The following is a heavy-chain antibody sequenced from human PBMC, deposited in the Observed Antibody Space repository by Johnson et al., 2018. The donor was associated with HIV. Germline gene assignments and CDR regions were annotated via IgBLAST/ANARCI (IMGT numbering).Heavy chain of an antibody. CDR3: AKEEGRAAAGTGEAFDI. CDR2: LWYDGTTA. V-gene: IGHV3-33*06. J-gene: IGHJ3*02. CDR1: GFNFNIYG. D-gene: IGHD6-13*01. Sequence: QVQLVESGGDMVQPGRSLRLSCAASGFNFNIYGMHWVRQAPGKGLEWVAILWYDGTTAFYADSVKGRFTISRDSSKNTLYLQMNSRRAEYTAVYYCAKEEGRAAAGTGEAFDIWGQGTMVTVSS.